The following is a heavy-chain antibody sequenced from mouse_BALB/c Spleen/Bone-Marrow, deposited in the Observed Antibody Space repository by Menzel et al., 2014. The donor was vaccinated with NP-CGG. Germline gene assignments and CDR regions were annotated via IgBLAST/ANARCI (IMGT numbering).Heavy chain of an antibody. D-gene: IGHD1-2*01. J-gene: IGHJ4*01. CDR3: ASLHYYGYMAY. CDR2: INPDRSTI. CDR1: GFDFSRFW. Sequence: EVKLMESGGGLVQPGGSLKLSCAASGFDFSRFWMTWVRQAPGKGLEWIGEINPDRSTINYTPSLKDKFIISRDNAKNALYLQMSKVRSEVTALYYCASLHYYGYMAYWGQGTSVTVSS. V-gene: IGHV4-1*02.